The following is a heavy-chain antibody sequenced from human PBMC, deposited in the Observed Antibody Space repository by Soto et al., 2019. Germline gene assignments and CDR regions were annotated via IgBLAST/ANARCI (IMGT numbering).Heavy chain of an antibody. D-gene: IGHD2-21*01. Sequence: GGSLRLSCAAPGFTISTYAMTWVRQAPGKGLECVSGVTGSGGQIHYADSVKGRFTISKDNSKNTLYLQMSSLREEDTALYYCAKDAVYKDGLWLMDSWGQGTLVTVYS. CDR3: AKDAVYKDGLWLMDS. V-gene: IGHV3-23*01. CDR2: VTGSGGQI. CDR1: GFTISTYA. J-gene: IGHJ5*02.